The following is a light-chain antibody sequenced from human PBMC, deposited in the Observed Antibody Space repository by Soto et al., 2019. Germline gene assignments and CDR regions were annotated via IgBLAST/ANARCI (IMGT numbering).Light chain of an antibody. CDR3: QSYDDGLRNYV. Sequence: QSVLTQPPSLSGAPGQRVTISCTGGSSNIGAGSDVNWYQQLQGTAPKLLIYGNDIRPSGVPDRFSASKSGTSASLAITGRQADDEAAYYCQSYDDGLRNYVFGTGTKLTVL. CDR1: SSNIGAGSD. V-gene: IGLV1-40*01. CDR2: GND. J-gene: IGLJ1*01.